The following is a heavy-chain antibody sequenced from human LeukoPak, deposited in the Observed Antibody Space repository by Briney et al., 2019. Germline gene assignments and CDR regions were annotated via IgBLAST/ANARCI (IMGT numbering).Heavy chain of an antibody. V-gene: IGHV4-59*12. CDR1: GGSISSYY. CDR2: IYYSGST. D-gene: IGHD2-2*01. Sequence: SETLSLTCTVSGGSISSYYWSWIRQPPGKGLEWIGYIYYSGSTNYNPSLKSRVTMSVDTSKNQFSLKLSSVTAADTAVYYCARDVLLGEPQGGTHCSSTSCPFGAFDIWGQGTMVTVSS. J-gene: IGHJ3*02. CDR3: ARDVLLGEPQGGTHCSSTSCPFGAFDI.